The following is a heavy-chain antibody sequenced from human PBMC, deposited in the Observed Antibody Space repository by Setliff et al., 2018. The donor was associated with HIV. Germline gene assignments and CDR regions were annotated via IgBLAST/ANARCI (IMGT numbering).Heavy chain of an antibody. D-gene: IGHD2-15*01. V-gene: IGHV3-48*01. Sequence: GGSLRLSCVASGFTFSSHYMNWVRQAPGKGLEWASEITSGAKITDYADSVKGRFTISRDDAKNSLYLQMNDLRAEDTAVYYCAKDRGCSVWGQGTLVTVSS. CDR2: ITSGAKIT. CDR3: AKDRGCSV. CDR1: GFTFSSHY. J-gene: IGHJ4*02.